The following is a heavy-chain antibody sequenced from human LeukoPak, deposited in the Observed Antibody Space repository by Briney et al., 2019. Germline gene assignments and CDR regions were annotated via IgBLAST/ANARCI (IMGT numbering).Heavy chain of an antibody. CDR2: INHSGST. Sequence: SETLSLTCAVYGGSFSGYYWSWIRQPPGKGLEWIGEINHSGSTNYNPSHKSRVTISVDTSKNQFSLKLSSVTAADTAVYYCARGRGYSYGYGTGWFDPWGQGTLVTVSS. CDR3: ARGRGYSYGYGTGWFDP. D-gene: IGHD5-18*01. CDR1: GGSFSGYY. J-gene: IGHJ5*02. V-gene: IGHV4-34*01.